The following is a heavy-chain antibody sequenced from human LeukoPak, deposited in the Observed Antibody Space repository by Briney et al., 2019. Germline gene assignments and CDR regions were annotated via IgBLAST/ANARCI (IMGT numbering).Heavy chain of an antibody. CDR3: ARVVYPGMDV. J-gene: IGHJ6*02. D-gene: IGHD5/OR15-5a*01. Sequence: GGSLRLSCAASGFNISTYSMMWVRQTPEKGLEWLSYISGSTTTIHFTDSVKGRFTVARDNAKESVHLLMNSLTGDDSAVYYCARVVYPGMDVWGQGITVTVSS. CDR2: ISGSTTTI. CDR1: GFNISTYS. V-gene: IGHV3-48*04.